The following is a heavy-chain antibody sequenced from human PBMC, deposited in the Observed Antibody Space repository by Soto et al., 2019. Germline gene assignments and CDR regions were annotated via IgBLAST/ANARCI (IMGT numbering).Heavy chain of an antibody. CDR2: ITRDSDYI. D-gene: IGHD2-15*01. J-gene: IGHJ4*02. CDR1: GFTFSLYT. Sequence: EVQLMESGGGLGQPGESLRLSCAASGFTFSLYTMDWVRQAPGKGLEWVSSITRDSDYIYYADSVKGRFTISRDNAKNPLYLQMNSLGADDTAVYYCGKARIEPYCSGGRCPQTDYLGQGTLVTVSS. V-gene: IGHV3-21*01. CDR3: GKARIEPYCSGGRCPQTDY.